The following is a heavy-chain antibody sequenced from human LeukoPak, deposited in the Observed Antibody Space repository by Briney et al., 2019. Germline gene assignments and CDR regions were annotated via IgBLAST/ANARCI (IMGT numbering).Heavy chain of an antibody. CDR2: ISAYNANT. CDR1: GYTFTNYG. V-gene: IGHV1-18*01. Sequence: ASVKVSCKASGYTFTNYGISWVRQAPGQGLEWMGWISAYNANTNYAQKFQGRVTMTTDTSTSTAYMELRSLTSDDTALYYCARAGSYNYDILTGYYSLYNWFDPWGQGTLVTVSS. D-gene: IGHD3-9*01. CDR3: ARAGSYNYDILTGYYSLYNWFDP. J-gene: IGHJ5*02.